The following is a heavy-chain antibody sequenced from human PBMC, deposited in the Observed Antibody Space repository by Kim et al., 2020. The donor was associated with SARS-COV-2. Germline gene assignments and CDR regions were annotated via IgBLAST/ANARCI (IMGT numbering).Heavy chain of an antibody. Sequence: ASVKVSCKASGYTFTSYGISWVRQAPGQGLEWMGWISAYNGNTNYAQKLQGRVTMTTDTSTSTAYMELRSLRSDDTAVYYCARTPSDSSSSSSQGDWFDPWGQGTLVTVSS. CDR1: GYTFTSYG. CDR2: ISAYNGNT. CDR3: ARTPSDSSSSSSQGDWFDP. D-gene: IGHD6-13*01. V-gene: IGHV1-18*01. J-gene: IGHJ5*02.